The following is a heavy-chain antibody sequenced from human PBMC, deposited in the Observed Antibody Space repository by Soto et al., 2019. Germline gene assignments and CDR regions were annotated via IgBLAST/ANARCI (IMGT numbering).Heavy chain of an antibody. V-gene: IGHV3-7*05. CDR3: ARDNYYGSGSYRLYYYGMDV. CDR1: GFTFTSYW. CDR2: IKQDGSES. Sequence: GGSLRLSCAASGFTFTSYWMTWVRQAPGKGLEWVANIKQDGSESYYVDSVKGRFTISRDNAKNSLYLQMNSLRAEDTAVYYCARDNYYGSGSYRLYYYGMDVWGQGTTVTVSS. J-gene: IGHJ6*02. D-gene: IGHD3-10*01.